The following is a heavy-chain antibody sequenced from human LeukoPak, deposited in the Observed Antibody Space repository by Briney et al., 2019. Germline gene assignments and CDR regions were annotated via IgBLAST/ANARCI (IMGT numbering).Heavy chain of an antibody. Sequence: SVKVSCKASGYTFTNYEINWVRQATGQGLEWMGWMNPDSGDTAYAQKFQGRVTMTRNTSISTAYMELSSLRSEDTAVYYCARGGPYYDYVWGSQTTTDYWGQGTLVTVSS. CDR3: ARGGPYYDYVWGSQTTTDY. CDR2: MNPDSGDT. V-gene: IGHV1-8*01. J-gene: IGHJ4*02. D-gene: IGHD3-16*01. CDR1: GYTFTNYE.